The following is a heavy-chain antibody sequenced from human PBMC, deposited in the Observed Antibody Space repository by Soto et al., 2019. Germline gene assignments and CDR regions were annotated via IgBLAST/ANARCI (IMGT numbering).Heavy chain of an antibody. CDR2: ISAYNGNT. V-gene: IGHV1-18*01. Sequence: QVQLVQSGAEVKKPGASVKVSCKASGYTFTNYGISWVRQAPGQGLEWMGWISAYNGNTKYAQKLQGRVTMTTDTTTSTAYMELRSVRSDDTAVYYCARGVGSGSYYNRYNWCDPWGQGTLVTVSS. J-gene: IGHJ5*02. CDR3: ARGVGSGSYYNRYNWCDP. CDR1: GYTFTNYG. D-gene: IGHD3-10*01.